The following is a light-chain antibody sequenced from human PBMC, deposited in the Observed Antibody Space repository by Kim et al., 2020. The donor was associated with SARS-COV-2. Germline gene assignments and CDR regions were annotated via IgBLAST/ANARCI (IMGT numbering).Light chain of an antibody. CDR1: KWGDKY. Sequence: GSPGKTASITCSGDKWGDKYACWYQQKPGQSPVLVIYQDSKRPSGIPERFSGSNSGNTATLTISGTQAMDEADYYCQAWDSSTYVFGTGTKVTVL. J-gene: IGLJ1*01. CDR3: QAWDSSTYV. V-gene: IGLV3-1*01. CDR2: QDS.